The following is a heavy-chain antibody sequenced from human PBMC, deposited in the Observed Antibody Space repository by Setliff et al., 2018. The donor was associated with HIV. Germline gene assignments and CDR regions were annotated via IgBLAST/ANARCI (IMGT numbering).Heavy chain of an antibody. CDR3: ARSGGIGNYHWDV. J-gene: IGHJ6*03. CDR2: ISYGSTYI. V-gene: IGHV3-21*01. Sequence: GGSLRLSCVASGFTFSSYCMDWFRQAPGKGLERVSSISYGSTYIYQSDSVRGRFTISRDDAKKSLYLQMNSLGAEDTAVYYCARSGGIGNYHWDVWGKGTTVTVSS. CDR1: GFTFSSYC. D-gene: IGHD3-16*01.